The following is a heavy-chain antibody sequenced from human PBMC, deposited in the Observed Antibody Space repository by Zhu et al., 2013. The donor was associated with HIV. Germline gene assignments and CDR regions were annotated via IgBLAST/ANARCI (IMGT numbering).Heavy chain of an antibody. J-gene: IGHJ3*02. CDR1: GYTFTVNH. D-gene: IGHD6-13*01. CDR3: ARELAINAFDI. Sequence: QVQLVQSGAEVKKPGASVKVSCKASGYTFTVNHLYWIRQAPRQGLECMGWIDPNSGATHYGQKFQGRVTMTRDISISTAYVEVSSLTSDDTAVYFCARELAINAFDIWGQGTMVTVSS. V-gene: IGHV1-2*02. CDR2: IDPNSGAT.